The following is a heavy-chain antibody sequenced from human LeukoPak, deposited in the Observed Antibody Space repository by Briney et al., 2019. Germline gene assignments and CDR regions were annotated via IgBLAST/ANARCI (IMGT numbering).Heavy chain of an antibody. CDR1: GFTFSSYA. CDR3: AKGGCTNGVCYNDY. J-gene: IGHJ4*02. D-gene: IGHD2-8*01. Sequence: AGGSLRLSCAASGFTFSSYAMHWVRQAPGKGLEWAAVISYDGSNKYYADSVKGRFTISRDNSKNTLYLQMNSLRAEDTAVYYCAKGGCTNGVCYNDYWGQGTLVTVSS. CDR2: ISYDGSNK. V-gene: IGHV3-30*04.